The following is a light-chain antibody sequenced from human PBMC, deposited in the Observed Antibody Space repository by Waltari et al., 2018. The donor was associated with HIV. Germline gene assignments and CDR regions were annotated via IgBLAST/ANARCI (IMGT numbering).Light chain of an antibody. J-gene: IGKJ1*01. V-gene: IGKV2-28*01. CDR1: QGLLHSNGYNC. CDR2: LGS. CDR3: MQALQTPRT. Sequence: DIVMTQSPLSLPVTPGEPASLPCRSRQGLLHSNGYNCLDWFLQKPGQSPQLLIYLGSNRASGVPDRFSGSGSGTDFTLKISRVEAEDVGVYYCMQALQTPRTFGQGTKVEIK.